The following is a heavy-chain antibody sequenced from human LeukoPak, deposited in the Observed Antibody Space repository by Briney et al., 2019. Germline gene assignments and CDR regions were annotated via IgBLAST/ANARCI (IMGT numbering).Heavy chain of an antibody. CDR3: ARPYYYDSRIDP. CDR1: GGSISSGDYY. CDR2: MYYSGST. J-gene: IGHJ5*02. V-gene: IGHV4-30-4*01. D-gene: IGHD3-22*01. Sequence: SETLSLTCTVSGGSISSGDYYWSWIRQPPGKGLEWIAYMYYSGSTYYNPSLKSRVTMSADTSKNQLSLKLSSVTAADTAVYYCARPYYYDSRIDPWGQGTLVTVSS.